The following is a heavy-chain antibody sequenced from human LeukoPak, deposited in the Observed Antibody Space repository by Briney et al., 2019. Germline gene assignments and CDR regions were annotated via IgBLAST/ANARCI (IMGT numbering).Heavy chain of an antibody. V-gene: IGHV4-30-4*08. CDR2: IYYSGST. D-gene: IGHD6-13*01. J-gene: IGHJ5*02. Sequence: SQTLSLTCTVSGGSISSGDYYWSWIRQPPGKGLEWIGYIYYSGSTYYNPSLKSRVTISVDTSKNQFSLKLSSVTAADTAVYYCARGCSGVAAAGINGWFDPWGQGTLVTVSS. CDR1: GGSISSGDYY. CDR3: ARGCSGVAAAGINGWFDP.